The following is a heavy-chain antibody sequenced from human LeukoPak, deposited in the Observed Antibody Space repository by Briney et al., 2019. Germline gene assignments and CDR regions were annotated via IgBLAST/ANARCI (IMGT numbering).Heavy chain of an antibody. D-gene: IGHD3-10*01. CDR3: PRHSVPTYYYGSGSYYENWFDP. J-gene: IGHJ5*02. V-gene: IGHV4-39*01. CDR2: IYYSGST. Sequence: PSEALSLTCTVSGGSISSSSYYWGWIRQPPGKGLEWIGSIYYSGSTYYNPSLKSRVTISVDTSKNQFSLKLSSVTAADTAVYYCPRHSVPTYYYGSGSYYENWFDPWGQGTLVTVSS. CDR1: GGSISSSSYY.